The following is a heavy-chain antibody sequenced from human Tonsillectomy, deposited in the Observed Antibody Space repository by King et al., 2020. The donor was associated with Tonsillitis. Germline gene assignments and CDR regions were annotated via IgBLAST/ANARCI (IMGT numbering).Heavy chain of an antibody. V-gene: IGHV5-51*01. Sequence: VQLVESGAEVKKPGESLKISCKGSGYSFTSYWIGWVRQMPGKGLECMGIIYPGDSDTRYSPSFQGQVTISADKSLSTAYLQWSSLKASDTAMYYCARLQTQYSSSQDFDYWGQGTLVTVSS. D-gene: IGHD6-6*01. J-gene: IGHJ4*02. CDR1: GYSFTSYW. CDR3: ARLQTQYSSSQDFDY. CDR2: IYPGDSDT.